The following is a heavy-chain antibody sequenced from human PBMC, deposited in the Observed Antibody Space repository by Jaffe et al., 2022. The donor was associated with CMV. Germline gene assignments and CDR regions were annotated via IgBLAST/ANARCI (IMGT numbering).Heavy chain of an antibody. Sequence: EVQLVESGGGLVQPGGSLRLSCAASGFTSSDHYMDWVRLAPGKGLEWVGRTRDKPNSYSTEYAASAKGRFTISRDESKNSLYLQMNSLKTEDTAVYYCARVSRSGAYFDYWGLGTLVTVSS. CDR2: TRDKPNSYST. J-gene: IGHJ4*02. D-gene: IGHD2-15*01. V-gene: IGHV3-72*01. CDR3: ARVSRSGAYFDY. CDR1: GFTSSDHY.